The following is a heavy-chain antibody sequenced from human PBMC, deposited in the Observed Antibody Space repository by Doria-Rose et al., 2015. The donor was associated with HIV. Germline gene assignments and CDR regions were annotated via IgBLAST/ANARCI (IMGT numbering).Heavy chain of an antibody. J-gene: IGHJ4*02. CDR1: GVSLSSPGMG. V-gene: IGHV2-26*01. CDR2: IVSDDER. D-gene: IGHD6-13*01. CDR3: ARIKSSRWYHKYYFYF. Sequence: QESGPVLVKPTETLTLTCTVSGVSLSSPGMGVSWIRQPPGKSLEWLANIVSDDERSYKTSLKSRLIISRGTSKSQVVITMTDMDPVDTATYYCARIKSSRWYHKYYFYFWGQGTLVIVSA.